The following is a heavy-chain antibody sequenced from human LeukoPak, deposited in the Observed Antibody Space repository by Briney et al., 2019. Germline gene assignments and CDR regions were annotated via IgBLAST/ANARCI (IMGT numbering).Heavy chain of an antibody. J-gene: IGHJ3*02. CDR2: IRYDGSNK. V-gene: IGHV3-30*02. D-gene: IGHD3-22*01. Sequence: GGSLRLSCAASGFTFSSYGMHWVRQAPGKGLEWVAFIRYDGSNKYYADSVKGRFTISRDNSKNTLYLQMNSLRAEDTAVYYCAKALFSYYYDSSGPSAFDIWGQGTMVTVSS. CDR3: AKALFSYYYDSSGPSAFDI. CDR1: GFTFSSYG.